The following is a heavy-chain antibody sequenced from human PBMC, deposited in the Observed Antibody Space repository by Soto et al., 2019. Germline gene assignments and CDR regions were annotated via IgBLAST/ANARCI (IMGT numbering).Heavy chain of an antibody. V-gene: IGHV1-69*13. CDR2: IIPIFGTA. D-gene: IGHD3-22*01. Sequence: SVKVSCKASGGTFSSYAISWVRQAPGQGLEWMGGIIPIFGTANYAQKFQGRVTITADESTSTAYMELSSLRSEDTAVYYCARDLGSPRYYYDSSGVFDYWGQGTLVTV. CDR1: GGTFSSYA. CDR3: ARDLGSPRYYYDSSGVFDY. J-gene: IGHJ4*02.